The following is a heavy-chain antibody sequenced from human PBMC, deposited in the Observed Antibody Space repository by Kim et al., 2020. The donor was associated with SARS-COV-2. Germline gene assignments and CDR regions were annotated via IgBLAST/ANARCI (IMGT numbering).Heavy chain of an antibody. CDR3: ARLRIVGATF. V-gene: IGHV4-39*01. CDR1: GGSISSSSYY. J-gene: IGHJ4*02. D-gene: IGHD1-26*01. CDR2: IYYSGST. Sequence: SETLSLTCTVSGGSISSSSYYWGWIRQPPGKGLEWIGSIYYSGSTYYNPSLKSRVTISVDTSKNQFSLKLSSVTAADTAVYYCARLRIVGATFWGQGTLVTVSS.